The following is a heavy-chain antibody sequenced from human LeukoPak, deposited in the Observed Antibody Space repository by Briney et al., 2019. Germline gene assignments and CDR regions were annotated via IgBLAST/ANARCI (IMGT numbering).Heavy chain of an antibody. Sequence: GASVKVSCKASGYTFTSYGISWVRQAPGQGLEWMGWISAYNGNTNYAQKLQGRVTMTTDTSTSTAYMELRSLRSDDTAVYYCARDRDFPCSSTSCRYGGNAFDIWGQGTMVTVSS. CDR3: ARDRDFPCSSTSCRYGGNAFDI. J-gene: IGHJ3*02. V-gene: IGHV1-18*01. D-gene: IGHD2-2*01. CDR2: ISAYNGNT. CDR1: GYTFTSYG.